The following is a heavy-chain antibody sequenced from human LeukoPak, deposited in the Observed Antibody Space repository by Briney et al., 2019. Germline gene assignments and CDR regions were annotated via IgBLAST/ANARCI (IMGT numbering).Heavy chain of an antibody. CDR3: AKHRTVGILGAFDI. V-gene: IGHV3-23*01. CDR2: INGGGTT. J-gene: IGHJ3*02. Sequence: GGSLGLSCAASGFTFSSYSMSWVRQAPGKGLEWVSAINGGGTTYYADSLKGRFTISRDNSKNTLYLQMSSLRAEDTAVYYCAKHRTVGILGAFDIWGQGTMVTVSS. CDR1: GFTFSSYS. D-gene: IGHD7-27*01.